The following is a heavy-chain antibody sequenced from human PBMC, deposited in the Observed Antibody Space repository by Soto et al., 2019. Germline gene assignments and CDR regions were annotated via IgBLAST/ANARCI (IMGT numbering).Heavy chain of an antibody. V-gene: IGHV4-34*01. J-gene: IGHJ6*03. Sequence: PSETLSLTCAVYGGSFSGYYWSWIRQPPGKGLEWIGEINHSGSTNYNPSLKSRVTISVDTSKNQFSLKLSSVAAADTAVYYCARGLPQKTGTTSIGYYYYMDVWGKGTTVTVSS. CDR3: ARGLPQKTGTTSIGYYYYMDV. CDR1: GGSFSGYY. D-gene: IGHD1-7*01. CDR2: INHSGST.